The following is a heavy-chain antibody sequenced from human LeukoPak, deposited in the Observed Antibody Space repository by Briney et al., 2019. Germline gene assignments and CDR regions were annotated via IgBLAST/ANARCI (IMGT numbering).Heavy chain of an antibody. J-gene: IGHJ3*02. V-gene: IGHV3-23*01. CDR1: GFTFSSYA. CDR2: ISGSGGST. CDR3: AKDNVWGSYRPDAFDI. Sequence: GGSLRLSCAASGFTFSSYAVTWVRQAPGKGLEWVSAISGSGGSTHYADSVKGRFTISRDNSKNTLYLQVNSLRAEDTAVYYCAKDNVWGSYRPDAFDIWGQGTMVTVSS. D-gene: IGHD3-16*02.